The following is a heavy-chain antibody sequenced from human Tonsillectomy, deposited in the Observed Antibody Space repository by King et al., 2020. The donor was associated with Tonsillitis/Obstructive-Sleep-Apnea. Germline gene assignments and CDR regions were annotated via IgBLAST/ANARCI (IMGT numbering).Heavy chain of an antibody. CDR3: ARDMVLEAGGDAFDI. V-gene: IGHV4-59*01. CDR2: IYYSGNT. D-gene: IGHD3-10*01. J-gene: IGHJ3*02. Sequence: QLQESGPGLVKPSETLSLTCSVSGGSISSYYWSWIRQPPGKGLEWIGYIYYSGNTNYNPSLKSRVTISVDTSKNQFSLKLSSVTAADTAVYYCARDMVLEAGGDAFDIWGQGTMVTVSS. CDR1: GGSISSYY.